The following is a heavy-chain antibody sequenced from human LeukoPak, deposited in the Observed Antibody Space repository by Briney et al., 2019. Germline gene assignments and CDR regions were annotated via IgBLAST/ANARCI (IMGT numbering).Heavy chain of an antibody. V-gene: IGHV4-59*01. CDR3: ARAGSYRLTTTL. J-gene: IGHJ4*02. CDR1: GGSISPYY. Sequence: PSETLSLTCTVSGGSISPYYWIWIRQPPGKGLEWIGYISYSGSTSFNPSLKSRVTISIHTSTNQLSLALSSGTAADTAVYYCARAGSYRLTTTLWGQGTLVAVSS. D-gene: IGHD4-17*01. CDR2: ISYSGST.